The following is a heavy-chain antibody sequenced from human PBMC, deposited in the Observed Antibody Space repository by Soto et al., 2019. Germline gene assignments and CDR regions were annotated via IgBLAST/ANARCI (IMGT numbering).Heavy chain of an antibody. CDR2: IYPGDSDT. CDR3: ARTLEPDSIDI. CDR1: GYTFTSYW. D-gene: IGHD3-22*01. Sequence: PGESLKISCKGSGYTFTSYWIAWVRQMPGKGLEWMGIIYPGDSDTRYSPSFQGQVTISADKSINTAYLQWSSLQSSDTAMYYCARTLEPDSIDIRGQGSMVTVSS. V-gene: IGHV5-51*01. J-gene: IGHJ3*02.